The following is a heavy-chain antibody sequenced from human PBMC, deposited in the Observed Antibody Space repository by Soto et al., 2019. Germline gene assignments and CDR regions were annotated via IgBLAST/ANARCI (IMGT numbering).Heavy chain of an antibody. J-gene: IGHJ4*02. V-gene: IGHV4-39*01. CDR2: IYYSGST. Sequence: SETKPVPCSVSGGSISSSSYCWGWIRQPPGKGLEWIGSIYYSGSTYYNPSLKSRVTISVDTSKNQFSLKLSSVTAADTAVYYCARHWGIAVAFDYWGQGTLVTVSS. D-gene: IGHD6-19*01. CDR1: GGSISSSSYC. CDR3: ARHWGIAVAFDY.